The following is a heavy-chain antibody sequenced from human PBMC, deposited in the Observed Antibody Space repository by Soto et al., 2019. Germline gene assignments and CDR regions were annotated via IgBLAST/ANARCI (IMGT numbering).Heavy chain of an antibody. Sequence: ASVKVSCKASGGTFSSYAISWLRQAPGQGLEWMGGIIPIFGTANYAQKFQGRVTITADESTSTAYMELSSLRSEDTAVYYCARFFFDSSSSHIDYWGQGTLVTVSS. D-gene: IGHD6-6*01. CDR2: IIPIFGTA. J-gene: IGHJ4*02. CDR3: ARFFFDSSSSHIDY. CDR1: GGTFSSYA. V-gene: IGHV1-69*13.